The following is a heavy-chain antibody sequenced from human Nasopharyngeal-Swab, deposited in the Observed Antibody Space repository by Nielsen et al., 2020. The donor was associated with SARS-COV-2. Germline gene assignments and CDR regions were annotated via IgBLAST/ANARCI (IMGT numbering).Heavy chain of an antibody. CDR3: AKNRGYNYGAYDH. J-gene: IGHJ4*02. Sequence: GESLKISCTPSGFTFSDYAMSWVRQAPGKGLEWVATISATGSTTYYADSVKGRFTISRDNSKNKLYLQMNSLRAEDTAVYYCAKNRGYNYGAYDHWGQGTLVTVSS. V-gene: IGHV3-23*01. CDR1: GFTFSDYA. CDR2: ISATGSTT. D-gene: IGHD5-18*01.